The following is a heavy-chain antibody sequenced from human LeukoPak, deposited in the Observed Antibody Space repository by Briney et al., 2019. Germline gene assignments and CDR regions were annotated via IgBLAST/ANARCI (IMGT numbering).Heavy chain of an antibody. Sequence: PGGSLRLSCAASGFTFSTYDMHWVRQAPGKGLEWLAFIRYDGSYQYYADSVNGRFTISRDNSKNTLYLQMNSLRPEDTAVYYCATPKADCYPFDYWGQGTLVTVSS. CDR1: GFTFSTYD. CDR2: IRYDGSYQ. CDR3: ATPKADCYPFDY. D-gene: IGHD2-21*01. J-gene: IGHJ4*02. V-gene: IGHV3-30*02.